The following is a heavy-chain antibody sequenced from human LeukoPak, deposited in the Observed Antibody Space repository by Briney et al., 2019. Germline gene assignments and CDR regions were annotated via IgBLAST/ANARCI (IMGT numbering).Heavy chain of an antibody. Sequence: QPGGSLRLSCEASEFTFSNYGMSWVRQAPGKGLEWVSGIRGSGVTTDYADSVKGRFTISRDNSKNTLYLQMNSLRAEDTAIYYCARGSVTYSDYWGQGTLVTVSS. J-gene: IGHJ4*02. V-gene: IGHV3-23*01. CDR3: ARGSVTYSDY. CDR2: IRGSGVTT. CDR1: EFTFSNYG. D-gene: IGHD2-21*02.